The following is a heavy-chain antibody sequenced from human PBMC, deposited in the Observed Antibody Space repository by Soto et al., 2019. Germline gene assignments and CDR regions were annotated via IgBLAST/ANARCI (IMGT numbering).Heavy chain of an antibody. D-gene: IGHD1-26*01. CDR3: TTAGVGATVGYYYYGMDV. CDR1: GFTFSNAW. V-gene: IGHV3-15*01. J-gene: IGHJ6*02. Sequence: GGSLRLSCAASGFTFSNAWMSWVRQAPGKGLEWVGRIKSKTDGGTTDYAAPVKGRFTTSRDDSKNTLYLQMNSLKTEDTAVYYCTTAGVGATVGYYYYGMDVWGQGTTVTVSS. CDR2: IKSKTDGGTT.